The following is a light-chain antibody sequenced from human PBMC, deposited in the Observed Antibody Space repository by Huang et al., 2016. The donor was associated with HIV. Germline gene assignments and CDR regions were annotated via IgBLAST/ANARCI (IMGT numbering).Light chain of an antibody. V-gene: IGKV2-28*01. J-gene: IGKJ5*01. CDR2: LAS. CDR1: QSLLHSNGFNY. CDR3: MQSLQTPIT. Sequence: EIVMTQSPLSLVVTPGEPASISCRSSQSLLHSNGFNYFDWYLQKPGQSPQLLIYLASNLASGVPDRFSGSGSGTDFTLKISRVEAEDVGVFYCMQSLQTPITFGQGTRLEIK.